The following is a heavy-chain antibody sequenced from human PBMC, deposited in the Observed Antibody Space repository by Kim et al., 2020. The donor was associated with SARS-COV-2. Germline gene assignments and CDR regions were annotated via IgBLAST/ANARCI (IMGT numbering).Heavy chain of an antibody. CDR3: AKDRPYYYDSSGYYYGYFDY. V-gene: IGHV3-23*01. Sequence: RFTISRDNSKNTLYLQMNSLRAEDTAVYYCAKDRPYYYDSSGYYYGYFDYWGQGTLVTVSS. J-gene: IGHJ4*02. D-gene: IGHD3-22*01.